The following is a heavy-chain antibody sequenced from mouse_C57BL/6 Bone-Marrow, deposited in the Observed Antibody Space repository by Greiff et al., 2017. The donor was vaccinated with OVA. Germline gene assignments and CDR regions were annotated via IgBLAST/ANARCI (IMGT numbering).Heavy chain of an antibody. V-gene: IGHV5-17*01. J-gene: IGHJ1*03. CDR3: EGRGVVLRRDWYRDV. CDR2: ISSGSSTI. D-gene: IGHD2-12*01. Sequence: EVQLVESGGGLVKPGGSLKLSCAASGFTFSDYGMHWVRQAPEKGLEWVAYISSGSSTIYYADTVKGRFTISRDNAKNTLFLQMTSLRSEDRAVYYCEGRGVVLRRDWYRDVGGTGTAVTVPS. CDR1: GFTFSDYG.